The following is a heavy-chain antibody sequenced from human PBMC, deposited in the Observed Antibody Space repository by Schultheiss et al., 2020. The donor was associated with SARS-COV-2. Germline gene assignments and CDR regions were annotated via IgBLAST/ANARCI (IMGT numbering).Heavy chain of an antibody. V-gene: IGHV3-33*08. J-gene: IGHJ4*02. CDR1: GFPFSSYN. D-gene: IGHD3-10*01. CDR3: ARDRRIRGYSPHFDY. Sequence: GGSLRLSCAASGFPFSSYNLHWVRQPPGKGLEWVAVIWSDGSRIYYGDSVKGRFTISRDNTKNTLYLQMNSLRAEDTAVYYCARDRRIRGYSPHFDYWGQGTLVTVSS. CDR2: IWSDGSRI.